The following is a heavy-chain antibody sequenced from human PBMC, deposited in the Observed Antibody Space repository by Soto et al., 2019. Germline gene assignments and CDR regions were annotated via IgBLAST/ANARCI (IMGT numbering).Heavy chain of an antibody. CDR1: GGSFSSYY. CDR3: ARGLYDILTGYFPFDY. J-gene: IGHJ4*02. Sequence: SETLSLTCAVYGGSFSSYYWGWIRQPPGKGLEWIGSIYYSGSTYYNPSLKSRVTISVDTSKNQFSLKLSSVTAADTAVYYCARGLYDILTGYFPFDYWGQGTLVTVSS. D-gene: IGHD3-9*01. V-gene: IGHV4-39*01. CDR2: IYYSGST.